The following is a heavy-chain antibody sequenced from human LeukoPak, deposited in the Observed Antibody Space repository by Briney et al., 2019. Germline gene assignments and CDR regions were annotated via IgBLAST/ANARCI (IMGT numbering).Heavy chain of an antibody. D-gene: IGHD3-10*01. V-gene: IGHV1-18*01. CDR2: ISAYNGNT. J-gene: IGHJ4*02. CDR1: GYTFTSYG. Sequence: ASVKVSCRASGYTFTSYGISWVRQAPGQGLEWMGWISAYNGNTNYAQKLQGRVTMTTDTSTSTAYMELRSLRSDDTAVYYCAREGGDYYGSGSYWSYYLDYWGQGTLVTVSS. CDR3: AREGGDYYGSGSYWSYYLDY.